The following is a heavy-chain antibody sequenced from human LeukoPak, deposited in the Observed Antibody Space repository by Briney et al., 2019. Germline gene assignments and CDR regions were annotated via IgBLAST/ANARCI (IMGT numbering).Heavy chain of an antibody. J-gene: IGHJ4*02. D-gene: IGHD1-7*01. V-gene: IGHV3-23*01. CDR1: GFTFSSYA. CDR2: ISGSGDST. Sequence: GGSLRLSCAASGFTFSSYAMSWIRQAPGKGLDWVSSISGSGDSTYYADSVKGRFTISRDNSKNTLYLQMNSLRAEDTAVYYCAKLIGITETTLNYWGQGTLVTVSS. CDR3: AKLIGITETTLNY.